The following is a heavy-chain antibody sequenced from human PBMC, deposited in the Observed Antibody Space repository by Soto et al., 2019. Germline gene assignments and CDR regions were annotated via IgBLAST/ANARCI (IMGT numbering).Heavy chain of an antibody. J-gene: IGHJ4*02. CDR3: ASTSPLYNWNYGRLDY. CDR1: GFTVSSNY. Sequence: HPGGSLRLSCAASGFTVSSNYMSWVRQAPGKGLEWVSVIYSGGSTYYADSVKGRFIISRDNSKNTLYLQMNSLRAEDTAVYYCASTSPLYNWNYGRLDYWGQGTLVTVSS. D-gene: IGHD1-7*01. V-gene: IGHV3-53*01. CDR2: IYSGGST.